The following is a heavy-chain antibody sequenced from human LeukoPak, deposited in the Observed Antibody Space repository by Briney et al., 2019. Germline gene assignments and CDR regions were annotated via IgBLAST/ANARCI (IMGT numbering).Heavy chain of an antibody. CDR3: AQLSGSYYRSLDY. D-gene: IGHD3-10*01. Sequence: GGSLRLSCAASGFTLSSYTMNWVRQAPGKGLEWVSSIDSTSTYIHYADSVKGRFTISRDNAKNSLYLQMNSLRAEDTAVYYCAQLSGSYYRSLDYWGQGTLVTVSS. V-gene: IGHV3-21*04. J-gene: IGHJ4*02. CDR1: GFTLSSYT. CDR2: IDSTSTYI.